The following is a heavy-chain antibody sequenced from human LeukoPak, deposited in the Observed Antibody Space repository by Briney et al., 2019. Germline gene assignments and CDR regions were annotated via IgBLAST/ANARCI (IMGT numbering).Heavy chain of an antibody. D-gene: IGHD7-27*01. J-gene: IGHJ4*02. CDR3: ARGQNWGSYFDY. CDR1: GESFSGYY. V-gene: IGHV4-34*01. Sequence: SETLSLTCAVYGESFSGYYWSWIRQPPGKGLEWIGEINHSGSTNNNPSLKSRVTISVDASKNQFSLKLSSVTAADTAVYYCARGQNWGSYFDYWGQGTLVTVSS. CDR2: INHSGST.